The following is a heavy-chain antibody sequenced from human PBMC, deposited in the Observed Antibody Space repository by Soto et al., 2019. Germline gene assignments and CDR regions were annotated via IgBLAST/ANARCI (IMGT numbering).Heavy chain of an antibody. J-gene: IGHJ6*02. V-gene: IGHV3-15*07. CDR3: TTGGSSGWYVRGSYYYGMDV. Sequence: PGGSLRLSCAASGFTFSNAWMNWVRQAPGKGLEWVGRIKSKTDGGTTDYAAPVKGRFTISRDDSKNTLYLQMNSLKTEDTAVYYCTTGGSSGWYVRGSYYYGMDVWGQGTTVTVSS. D-gene: IGHD6-19*01. CDR2: IKSKTDGGTT. CDR1: GFTFSNAW.